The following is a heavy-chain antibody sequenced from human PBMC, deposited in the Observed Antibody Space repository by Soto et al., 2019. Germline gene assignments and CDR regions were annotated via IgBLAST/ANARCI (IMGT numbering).Heavy chain of an antibody. J-gene: IGHJ3*02. CDR3: AKYSSGWYGTHAFDI. D-gene: IGHD6-19*01. CDR1: GDTFSSYA. CDR2: ISAYNGNT. V-gene: IGHV1-18*01. Sequence: ASVKVSCKASGDTFSSYAINWVRQAPGQGLEWMGWISAYNGNTNYAQKLQGRVTMATDTSTSTAYMELRSLRSDDTAVYYCAKYSSGWYGTHAFDIWGQGTMVTVSS.